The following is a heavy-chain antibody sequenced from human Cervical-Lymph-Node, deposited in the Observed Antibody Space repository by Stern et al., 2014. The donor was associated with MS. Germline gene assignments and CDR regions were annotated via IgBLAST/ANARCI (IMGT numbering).Heavy chain of an antibody. D-gene: IGHD1-14*01. V-gene: IGHV3-30*03. CDR1: GFRFSAYG. CDR3: VRERTPVPSNPFDV. J-gene: IGHJ3*01. CDR2: ISSDGSNV. Sequence: QVQLVESGGGVVQPGRSLRLSCTASGFRFSAYGMHWVRQAPGEGLEWVAGISSDGSNVASADSVKGRFTISRDNNNNALHLQMNSLRREDAAVYFCVRERTPVPSNPFDVWGRGTLVTVSS.